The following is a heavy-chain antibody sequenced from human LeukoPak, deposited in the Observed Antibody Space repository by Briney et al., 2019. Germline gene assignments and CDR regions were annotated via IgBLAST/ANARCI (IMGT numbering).Heavy chain of an antibody. D-gene: IGHD4/OR15-4a*01. CDR1: GGSIISSAYY. CDR2: IYYSGST. V-gene: IGHV4-30-4*08. Sequence: PSETLSLTCTVSGGSIISSAYYWSWIRQPPGKGLEWIGYIYYSGSTYYNPSLKSRVTISVDTSKNQFSLKLSSVTAADTAVYYCARLTTTIIDYWGQGTLVTVSS. CDR3: ARLTTTIIDY. J-gene: IGHJ4*02.